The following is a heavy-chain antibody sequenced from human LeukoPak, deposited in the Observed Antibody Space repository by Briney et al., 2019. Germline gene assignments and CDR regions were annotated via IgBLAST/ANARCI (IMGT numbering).Heavy chain of an antibody. J-gene: IGHJ6*02. CDR2: ISAYNGNT. Sequence: ASVKVSCKASGYTFTSYGISWVRQAPGRGLEWMGWISAYNGNTNYAQKLQGRVTMTTDTSTSTAYMELRSLRSDDTAVYYCARVGGYESDYYYYGMDVWGQGTTVTVSS. CDR1: GYTFTSYG. V-gene: IGHV1-18*01. CDR3: ARVGGYESDYYYYGMDV. D-gene: IGHD5-12*01.